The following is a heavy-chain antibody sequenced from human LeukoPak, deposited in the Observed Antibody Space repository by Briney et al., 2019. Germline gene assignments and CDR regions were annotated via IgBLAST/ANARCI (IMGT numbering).Heavy chain of an antibody. D-gene: IGHD6-13*01. J-gene: IGHJ6*03. Sequence: SVKVSCKASGYTFTSYGISWVRQAPGQGLEWMGGIIPIFGTANYAQKFQGRVTITADESTSTAYMELSSLRSEDTAVYYCARVVGLTGYSSSWYSGYYYYMDVWGKGTTVTVSS. V-gene: IGHV1-69*13. CDR2: IIPIFGTA. CDR1: GYTFTSYG. CDR3: ARVVGLTGYSSSWYSGYYYYMDV.